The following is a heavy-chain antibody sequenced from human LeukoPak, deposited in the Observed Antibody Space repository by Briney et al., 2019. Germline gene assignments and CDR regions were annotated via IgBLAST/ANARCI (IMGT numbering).Heavy chain of an antibody. D-gene: IGHD3-3*01. CDR2: IYYSGST. Sequence: SETLSLTCTVSGGSISNYYWSWIRQPPGKGLEWIGYIYYSGSTNYNPSLKSRVTISVDTSKNQFSLKLTSVTAADTAVYYCAREKGGSIFWAPGTFDIWGQGTMVTVSS. CDR3: AREKGGSIFWAPGTFDI. CDR1: GGSISNYY. V-gene: IGHV4-59*01. J-gene: IGHJ3*02.